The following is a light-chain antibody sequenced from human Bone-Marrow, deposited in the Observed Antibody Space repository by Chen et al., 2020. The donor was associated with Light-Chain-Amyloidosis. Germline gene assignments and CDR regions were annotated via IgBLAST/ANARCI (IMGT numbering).Light chain of an antibody. CDR1: DLPTKY. V-gene: IGLV3-25*03. J-gene: IGLJ2*01. CDR2: RDT. Sequence: SYELTQPPSVSVSPGQTARITCSGDDLPTKYAYWYQQKPGQAPVLVIHRDTERPSGISERFSGYSSGTTATLTFSGVQAEDEADYHCQSADSSGTYEVIFGGGTKLTVL. CDR3: QSADSSGTYEVI.